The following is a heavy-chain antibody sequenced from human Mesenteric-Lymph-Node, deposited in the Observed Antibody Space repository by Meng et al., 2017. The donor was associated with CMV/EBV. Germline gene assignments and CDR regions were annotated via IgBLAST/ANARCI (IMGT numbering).Heavy chain of an antibody. D-gene: IGHD3-3*01. CDR1: GFTFSNAW. CDR2: IKSKTDGGTT. V-gene: IGHV3-15*01. CDR3: TTSPVLYDFWSGYQYYFDY. Sequence: GESLKISCAASGFTFSNAWMSWVRQAPGKGLEWVGRIKSKTDGGTTDYAAPVKGRFTISRDDSKNTLYLQMNSLKTEDTAVYYCTTSPVLYDFWSGYQYYFDYWGQGTLVTVSS. J-gene: IGHJ4*02.